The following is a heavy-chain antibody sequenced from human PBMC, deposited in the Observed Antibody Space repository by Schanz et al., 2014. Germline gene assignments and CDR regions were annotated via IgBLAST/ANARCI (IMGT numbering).Heavy chain of an antibody. CDR1: GFTFSNYG. Sequence: VQLVESGGCVVRPGRSLRLSCAASGFTFSNYGMHWVRQAPGKGLEWVSTIASGGSHTFYADSVTGRFTISGDNSKNTLFLQMNSLRVEDTAIYYCAKIWKAHHLTGRPGWSDGMDVWGQGTTV. CDR3: AKIWKAHHLTGRPGWSDGMDV. D-gene: IGHD3-3*01. V-gene: IGHV3-NL1*01. J-gene: IGHJ6*02. CDR2: IASGGSHT.